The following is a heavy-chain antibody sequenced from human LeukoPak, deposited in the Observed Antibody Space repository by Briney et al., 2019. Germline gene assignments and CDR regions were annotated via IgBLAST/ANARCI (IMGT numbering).Heavy chain of an antibody. CDR1: GYTFIAYF. J-gene: IGHJ4*02. CDR2: INPNSGGT. CDR3: ARVPQISYLFDY. D-gene: IGHD1-26*01. V-gene: IGHV1-2*02. Sequence: ASVKVSCKASGYTFIAYFIHWVRQAPGQGPEWMGWINPNSGGTNYAQKFQGRVTMTRDTSISTAYMELSRLRSDDTAVYYCARVPQISYLFDYWGQGTLVTVSS.